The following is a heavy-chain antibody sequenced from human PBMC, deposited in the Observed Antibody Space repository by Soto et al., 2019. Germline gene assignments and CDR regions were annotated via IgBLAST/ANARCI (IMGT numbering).Heavy chain of an antibody. CDR3: ARDLRDYVLYYYYGMDV. V-gene: IGHV3-21*01. D-gene: IGHD4-17*01. J-gene: IGHJ6*02. CDR1: GFTFSSYS. CDR2: ISSSSSYI. Sequence: EVQLVESGGGLVKPGGSLRLSCAASGFTFSSYSMNWVRQAPGKGLEWVSSISSSSSYIYYADSVKGRFTISRDNAKNSRYLQMNSLRAEDTAVYYCARDLRDYVLYYYYGMDVWGQGTTVTVSS.